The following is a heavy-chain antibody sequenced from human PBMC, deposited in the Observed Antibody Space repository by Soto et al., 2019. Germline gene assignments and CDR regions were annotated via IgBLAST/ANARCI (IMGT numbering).Heavy chain of an antibody. CDR2: IYNSGST. D-gene: IGHD3-9*01. J-gene: IGHJ4*02. CDR1: GGSISSYY. V-gene: IGHV4-59*01. CDR3: AVGPDWFIY. Sequence: SETLSLTCTVSGGSISSYYGSWIRQPPGKGLEWIGYIYNSGSTNYNPSLKSRVTISVDTSKNQFSLKLSSVTAADTAVYYCAVGPDWFIYWGQGTLVTVSS.